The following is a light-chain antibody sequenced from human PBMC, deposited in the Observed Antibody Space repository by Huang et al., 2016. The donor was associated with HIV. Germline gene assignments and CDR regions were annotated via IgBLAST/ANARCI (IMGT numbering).Light chain of an antibody. CDR2: DAS. CDR1: QDITDV. V-gene: IGKV1D-13*01. CDR3: QQFKNYPLT. J-gene: IGKJ4*01. Sequence: AIQLTQSPSFLSASVGDRVTIPCRASQDITDVLAWYQQKPGKPPKVLIYDASSLESGVPSRCSGSGSGADFTLTISSLQPEDFATYYCQQFKNYPLTFGGGTKVEVK.